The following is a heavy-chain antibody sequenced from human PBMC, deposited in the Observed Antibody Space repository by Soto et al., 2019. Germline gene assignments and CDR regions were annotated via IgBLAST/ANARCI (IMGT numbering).Heavy chain of an antibody. CDR1: GGCISSGGNY. CDR3: ACYPRHGDYYYGMDF. V-gene: IGHV4-31*03. D-gene: IGHD5-18*01. CDR2: IYYSGST. J-gene: IGHJ6*02. Sequence: SDTLYLTCTVSGGCISSGGNYCSWIRQHPGKGLEWIGYIYYSGSTYYNPSLKSRVTISVDTSKNQFSLKLSSVTAADTAVYYFACYPRHGDYYYGMDFRGRGSTVTVS.